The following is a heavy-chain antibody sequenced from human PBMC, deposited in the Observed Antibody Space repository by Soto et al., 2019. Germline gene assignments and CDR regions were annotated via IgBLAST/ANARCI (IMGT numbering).Heavy chain of an antibody. CDR3: ARVRTVLEPPTKNRFHP. CDR1: GYTFTSYD. Sequence: QVQLVQSGAEVREPGASVKVSCKASGYTFTSYDINWVRQATGQGLEWMGWMNPNSGNTGYAQKLQGRVTMTRNTSTSTAYMGVRSLGSEDTAVYYCARVRTVLEPPTKNRFHPWGQGTLVIVSS. V-gene: IGHV1-8*01. J-gene: IGHJ5*02. CDR2: MNPNSGNT. D-gene: IGHD3-3*02.